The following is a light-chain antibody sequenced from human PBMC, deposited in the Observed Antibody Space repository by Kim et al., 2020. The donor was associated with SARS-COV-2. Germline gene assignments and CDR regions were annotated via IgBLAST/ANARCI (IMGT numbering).Light chain of an antibody. Sequence: ALGQTVRITCQGDSLRSYYASGDQQKPGQAPVLVIYGKNNRPSGIPDRFSGSSSGNTASLTITGAQAEDEADYYCNSRDSSGNHYVFGTGTKVTVL. CDR1: SLRSYY. CDR3: NSRDSSGNHYV. CDR2: GKN. V-gene: IGLV3-19*01. J-gene: IGLJ1*01.